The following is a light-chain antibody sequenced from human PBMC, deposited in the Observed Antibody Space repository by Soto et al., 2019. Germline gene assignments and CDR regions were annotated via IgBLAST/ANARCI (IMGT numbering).Light chain of an antibody. CDR1: QTITTY. CDR2: AAS. J-gene: IGKJ2*01. CDR3: QQTYSSPPT. V-gene: IGKV1-39*01. Sequence: DIQMTQSPSSLSASVGDRITITCRASQTITTYLNWYQQKPGKAPKLVIYAASSLQSGVPSRFSGSGSATDFTLTLSSLQPEDFATYHCQQTYSSPPTFGQGTRLEIK.